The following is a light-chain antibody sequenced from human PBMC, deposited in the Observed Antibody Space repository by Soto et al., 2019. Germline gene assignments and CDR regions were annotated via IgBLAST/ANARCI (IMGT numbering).Light chain of an antibody. CDR3: QQYYSTSQT. CDR1: QTVLYSSNNKNY. CDR2: WAS. Sequence: DTVMTQSPDSLAVSLGERATINCKSSQTVLYSSNNKNYLAWYQQKPGQPPKLLIYWASTRESGVPDRFSGSGSGTDFTLTISSLQAEDVAVYYCQQYYSTSQTFGQGTKVDIK. J-gene: IGKJ1*01. V-gene: IGKV4-1*01.